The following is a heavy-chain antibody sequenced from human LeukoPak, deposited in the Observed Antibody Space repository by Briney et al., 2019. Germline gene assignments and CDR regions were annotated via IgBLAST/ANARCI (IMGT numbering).Heavy chain of an antibody. D-gene: IGHD7-27*01. CDR1: GHTFTSYG. CDR2: ISTYNGNT. V-gene: IGHV1-18*01. J-gene: IGHJ5*02. CDR3: ARDFKWGWFDP. Sequence: GASVKVSCKASGHTFTSYGISWVRQAPGQGLEWMGWISTYNGNTNYAQKLQGRVTMTTDTSTTTAYMELRSLRSDDTAVYYCARDFKWGWFDPWGQGTLVTVSS.